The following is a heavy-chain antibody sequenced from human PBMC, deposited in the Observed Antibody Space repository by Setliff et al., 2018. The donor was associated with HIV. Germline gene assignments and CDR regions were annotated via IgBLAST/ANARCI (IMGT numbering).Heavy chain of an antibody. CDR2: IIPMFGTS. CDR1: GGTSKTFA. J-gene: IGHJ4*02. D-gene: IGHD1-7*01. Sequence: ASVKVSCKSSGGTSKTFALNWVRQAPGQGLEWMGRIIPMFGTSNYAQTFQSRITIVADKLTNTAYMELSSLRSDDTAIYYCARDRGWELSHPPFFDSWGQGTLVTVSS. CDR3: ARDRGWELSHPPFFDS. V-gene: IGHV1-69*06.